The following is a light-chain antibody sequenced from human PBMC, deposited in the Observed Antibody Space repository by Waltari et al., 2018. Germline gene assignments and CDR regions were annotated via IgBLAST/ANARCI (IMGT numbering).Light chain of an antibody. CDR1: SSDVGANKY. Sequence: QSALTQPASVSGSPGQSITISCTGTSSDVGANKYVSWYQHHPGKVPKLLIDETINRPSGISNRSSGSKSGNTASLTITGIQAEDEADYYCNSYTSTTTWVFGGGTKLTVL. CDR3: NSYTSTTTWV. V-gene: IGLV2-14*01. J-gene: IGLJ3*02. CDR2: ETI.